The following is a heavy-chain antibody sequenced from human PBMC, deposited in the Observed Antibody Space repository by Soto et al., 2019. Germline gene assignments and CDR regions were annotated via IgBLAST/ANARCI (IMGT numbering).Heavy chain of an antibody. CDR1: GFTFSSYA. J-gene: IGHJ6*03. Sequence: EVQLLESGGGLVQPGGSLRLSCAASGFTFSSYAMSWVRQAPGKGLEWVSAISGSGGSTYYADSVKGRFTISRDNSKNTRYLQMNSRRAEDTAVYYCAKVAPMSAYYYYYMDVWGKGTTVTVSS. CDR2: ISGSGGST. CDR3: AKVAPMSAYYYYYMDV. D-gene: IGHD2-2*01. V-gene: IGHV3-23*01.